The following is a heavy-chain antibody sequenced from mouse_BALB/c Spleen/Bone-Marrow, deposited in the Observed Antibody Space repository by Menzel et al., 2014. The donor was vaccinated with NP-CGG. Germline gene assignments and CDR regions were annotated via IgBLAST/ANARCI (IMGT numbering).Heavy chain of an antibody. CDR3: VLGRDRFAY. V-gene: IGHV10-1*02. D-gene: IGHD4-1*01. CDR2: IRSKSNNYAT. J-gene: IGHJ3*01. Sequence: EVQGVESGGGMVQPKGSLKLSCAASGFTFKTYAMNWVRQTPGKGLEWVASIRSKSNNYATYYVDSVKDRFTISRDDSQSMLFLQMNNLKTEDTAMYYCVLGRDRFAYWGQGTLVTVSA. CDR1: GFTFKTYA.